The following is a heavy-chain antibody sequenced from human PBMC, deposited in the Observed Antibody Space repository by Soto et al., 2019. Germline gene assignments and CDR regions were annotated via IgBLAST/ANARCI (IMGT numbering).Heavy chain of an antibody. CDR1: GFTFSSYS. V-gene: IGHV3-21*01. D-gene: IGHD2-15*01. Sequence: GGSLRLSCAASGFTFSSYSMNWVRQAPGKGLEWVSSISSSSSYIYYADSVKGRFTISRDNAKNSLYLQMNSLRAEDTAVYYCASDSLLLNWFDPWGQGTLVTVSS. CDR2: ISSSSSYI. CDR3: ASDSLLLNWFDP. J-gene: IGHJ5*02.